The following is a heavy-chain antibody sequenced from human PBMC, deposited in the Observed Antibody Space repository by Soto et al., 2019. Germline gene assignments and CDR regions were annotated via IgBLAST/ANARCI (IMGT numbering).Heavy chain of an antibody. V-gene: IGHV4-30-2*01. CDR1: GASMSSGVYS. J-gene: IGHJ3*01. D-gene: IGHD3-16*01. CDR3: ARTYYDYVLGDAFDL. Sequence: PSETLSLTCAVSGASMSSGVYSWSWSRQPPGKGLEWIGYIFPSGSTNFNPSLKSRVTISLDTSKNQFSLRLTSVTAADTAMYYCARTYYDYVLGDAFDLWGQGVMVTVTS. CDR2: IFPSGST.